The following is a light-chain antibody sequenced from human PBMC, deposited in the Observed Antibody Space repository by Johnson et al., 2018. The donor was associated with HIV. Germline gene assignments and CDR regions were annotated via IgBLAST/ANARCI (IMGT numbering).Light chain of an antibody. CDR3: GTWDSSLSAGFYV. Sequence: QSVLTQPPSVSAAPGQKVTISCSGSSSNIGRNYVAWYQQLPGTAPKLLIYESNKRPSGIPDRFSGSKSGTSATLGITGLQTGDEADYYCGTWDSSLSAGFYVFGTGTKVTVL. CDR1: SSNIGRNY. V-gene: IGLV1-51*02. J-gene: IGLJ1*01. CDR2: ESN.